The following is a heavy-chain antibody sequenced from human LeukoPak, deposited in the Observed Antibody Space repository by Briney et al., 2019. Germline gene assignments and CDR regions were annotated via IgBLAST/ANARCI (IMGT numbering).Heavy chain of an antibody. Sequence: SETLSLTCIVSGGSISSSYWSWIRQPPGKGLEWIGYVHYSGSTNYNPSLKSRVTISVDTSKNQFSLKLTSVTAADTAVYYCARARGGTSPRWFAPWGQGTLLTVPS. V-gene: IGHV4-59*01. CDR3: ARARGGTSPRWFAP. D-gene: IGHD4-23*01. J-gene: IGHJ5*02. CDR2: VHYSGST. CDR1: GGSISSSY.